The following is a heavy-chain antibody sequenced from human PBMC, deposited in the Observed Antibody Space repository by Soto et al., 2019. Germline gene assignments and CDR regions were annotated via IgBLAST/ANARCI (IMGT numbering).Heavy chain of an antibody. Sequence: PSETLSLTCTVSGCSISSSSYYWGWIRQPPGKGLEWIGSIYYSGSTYYNPSLKSRVTISVDTSKNQFSLKLSSVTAADTAVYYCARQPKDAFDIWGQGTMVTVSS. CDR2: IYYSGST. CDR1: GCSISSSSYY. J-gene: IGHJ3*02. V-gene: IGHV4-39*01. CDR3: ARQPKDAFDI.